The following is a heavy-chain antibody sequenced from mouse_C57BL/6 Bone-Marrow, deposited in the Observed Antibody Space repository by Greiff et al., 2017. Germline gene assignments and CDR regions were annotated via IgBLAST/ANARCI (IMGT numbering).Heavy chain of an antibody. CDR1: GFTFSSYA. CDR3: ARVRGLLDY. J-gene: IGHJ2*01. CDR2: ISDGGSYT. Sequence: EVKLVESGGGLVKPGGSLKLSCAASGFTFSSYAMSWVRQTPEKRLEWVATISDGGSYTYYPDNVKGRFTISRDNAKNNLYLQMSHLKSEDTAMYYCARVRGLLDYWGQGTTLTVSS. V-gene: IGHV5-4*03. D-gene: IGHD3-3*01.